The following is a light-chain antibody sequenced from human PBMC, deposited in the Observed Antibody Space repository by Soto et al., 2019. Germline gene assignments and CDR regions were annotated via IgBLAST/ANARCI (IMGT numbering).Light chain of an antibody. CDR1: QSVSNN. Sequence: EIVMTQSPATLSVSPGERATLSCRASQSVSNNLAWYQQKPGQAPRLLIYLASTRAPGIPARFSGSGSGTEFTLTISSLQSEDFAVYYCQQYNNWPPPWTFGQGTKVDIK. CDR3: QQYNNWPPPWT. V-gene: IGKV3D-15*01. J-gene: IGKJ1*01. CDR2: LAS.